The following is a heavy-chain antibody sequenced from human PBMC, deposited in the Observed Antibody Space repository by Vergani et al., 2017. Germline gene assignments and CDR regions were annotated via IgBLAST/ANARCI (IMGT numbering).Heavy chain of an antibody. CDR1: GFTFSSYA. CDR2: ISGSGGST. Sequence: EVQLLESGGGLVQPGGSLRLSCAASGFTFSSYAMSWVRQAPGKGLEWVSAISGSGGSTYYADSVKGRFTISRDNSKNTLYLQMNSLRAEDTAVYYCAKGFRESAGYYDSSGYYAYYFDYWGQGTLVTVSS. J-gene: IGHJ4*02. V-gene: IGHV3-23*01. CDR3: AKGFRESAGYYDSSGYYAYYFDY. D-gene: IGHD3-22*01.